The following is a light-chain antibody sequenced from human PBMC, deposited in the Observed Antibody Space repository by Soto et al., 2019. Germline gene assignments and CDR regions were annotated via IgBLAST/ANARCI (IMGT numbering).Light chain of an antibody. CDR2: DAS. J-gene: IGKJ4*01. CDR1: ESVSRY. CDR3: QQRSRT. Sequence: EIVLTQSPATLSLSPGETATLSCRASESVSRYLAWYQQKPGQAPRLLIYDASNRATGIPTRFSGSESGTDFTLTISSLEPDDFAVYYCQQRSRTFGGGTKVEI. V-gene: IGKV3-11*01.